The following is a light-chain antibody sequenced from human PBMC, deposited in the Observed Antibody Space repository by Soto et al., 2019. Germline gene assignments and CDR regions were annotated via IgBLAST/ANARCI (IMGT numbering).Light chain of an antibody. CDR1: ESVSSN. J-gene: IGKJ1*01. Sequence: VMPQAPPTLSVSPGERATLSCRASESVSSNLAWYQQKPGQAPRLLIYGASNRATGIPDRFSGSGSGTEFTLTISRLEPEDFAVYYCQQYGTSPWTFGQGTKVDIK. V-gene: IGKV3-20*01. CDR2: GAS. CDR3: QQYGTSPWT.